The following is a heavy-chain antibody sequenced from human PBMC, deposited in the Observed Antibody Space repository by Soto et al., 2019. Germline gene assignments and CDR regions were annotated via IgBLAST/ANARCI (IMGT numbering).Heavy chain of an antibody. V-gene: IGHV5-51*01. D-gene: IGHD1-26*01. CDR1: GYSFTSYW. CDR3: ARHIYSGSYFYYYCGMDV. CDR2: IYPGDSDT. Sequence: GESLKISCKGSGYSFTSYWIGWVRQMPGKGLEWMGIIYPGDSDTRYSPSFQGQVTISADKSISTAYLQWSSLKASDPAMYYCARHIYSGSYFYYYCGMDVWGQGTTVTVSS. J-gene: IGHJ6*02.